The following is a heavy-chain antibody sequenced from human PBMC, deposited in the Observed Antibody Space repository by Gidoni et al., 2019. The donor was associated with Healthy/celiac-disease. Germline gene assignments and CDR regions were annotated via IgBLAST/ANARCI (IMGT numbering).Heavy chain of an antibody. CDR2: IIPIFGKA. CDR1: GGTFSSYA. V-gene: IGHV1-69*01. CDR3: ARGSSSWLRPRTLFDY. D-gene: IGHD6-13*01. Sequence: QVQLVQSGAEVKKPGSSVKVSCKASGGTFSSYAISWVRQAPGQGLEWMGGIIPIFGKANYAQKFQGRVTITADESTSTAYMELSSLRSEDTAVYYCARGSSSWLRPRTLFDYWGQGTLVTVSS. J-gene: IGHJ4*02.